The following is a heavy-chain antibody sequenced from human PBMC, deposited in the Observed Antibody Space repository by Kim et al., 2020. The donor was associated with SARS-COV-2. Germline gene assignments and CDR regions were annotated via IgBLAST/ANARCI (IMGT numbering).Heavy chain of an antibody. CDR2: IDCGNGNT. Sequence: ASVKVSCKTSGHFFTRDSIHWVRQAPGQGLEWMGGIDCGNGNTIYSQKFQGRVTFTTDTSASTAYMELSFLRSEDSAVYYCLGGSYFDYWGQDTLFIGS. CDR1: GHFFTRDS. D-gene: IGHD3-16*01. CDR3: LGGSYFDY. V-gene: IGHV1-3*01. J-gene: IGHJ4*02.